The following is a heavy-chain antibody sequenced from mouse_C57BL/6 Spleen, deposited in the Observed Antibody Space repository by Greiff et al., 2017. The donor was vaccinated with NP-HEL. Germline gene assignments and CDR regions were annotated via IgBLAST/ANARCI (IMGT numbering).Heavy chain of an antibody. J-gene: IGHJ3*01. Sequence: QVQLKQPGAELVRPGSSVKLSCKASGYTFTSYWMHWVKQRPIQGLEWIGNIDPSDSETHYNQKFKDKATLTVDKSSSTAYMQLSSLTSEDSAVYYCAVGYSNYDSYWGQGTLVTVSA. CDR1: GYTFTSYW. D-gene: IGHD2-5*01. CDR3: AVGYSNYDSY. CDR2: IDPSDSET. V-gene: IGHV1-52*01.